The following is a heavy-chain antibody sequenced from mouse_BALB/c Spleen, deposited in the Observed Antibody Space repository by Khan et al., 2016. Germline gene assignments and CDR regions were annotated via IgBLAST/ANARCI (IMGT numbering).Heavy chain of an antibody. CDR1: GFSLTSYG. CDR3: AKSTARATCAY. J-gene: IGHJ3*01. D-gene: IGHD3-2*01. Sequence: QVQLKESGPGLVAPSQSLSITCTVSGFSLTSYGVSWVRQPPGKGLEWLGVIWGDGSTNYHSALISRLSISKDNSKSQVLLKLNSLQTDDTATYYCAKSTARATCAYWGQGTLVTVSA. CDR2: IWGDGST. V-gene: IGHV2-3*01.